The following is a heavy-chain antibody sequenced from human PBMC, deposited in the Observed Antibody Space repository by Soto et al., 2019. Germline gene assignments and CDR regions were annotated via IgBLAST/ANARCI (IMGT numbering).Heavy chain of an antibody. J-gene: IGHJ6*02. CDR3: ARSNPDYGDRYYYGMDV. CDR2: IYYSGST. CDR1: GGSISSSSYY. V-gene: IGHV4-39*01. Sequence: SETLSLTCTVSGGSISSSSYYWGWIRQPPGKGLEWIGSIYYSGSTYYNPSLKSRVTISVDTSENQFSLKLSSVTAADTAVYYCARSNPDYGDRYYYGMDVWGQGTTVTVSS. D-gene: IGHD4-17*01.